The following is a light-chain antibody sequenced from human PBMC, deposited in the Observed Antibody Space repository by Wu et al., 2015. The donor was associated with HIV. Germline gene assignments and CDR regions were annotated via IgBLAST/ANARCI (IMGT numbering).Light chain of an antibody. V-gene: IGKV3-20*01. CDR2: MPP. CDR1: ESVRSGY. CDR3: QQYENSPWT. J-gene: IGKJ1*01. Sequence: EIVLTQSPDNVSMSLGARVILSCRASESVRSGYLAWYQQKPGQSPTLLVLMPPVGPLASQTDSEAVRLGQIHYFFLTINRLEAEDSALYFCQQYENSPWTFGQGSKLEIK.